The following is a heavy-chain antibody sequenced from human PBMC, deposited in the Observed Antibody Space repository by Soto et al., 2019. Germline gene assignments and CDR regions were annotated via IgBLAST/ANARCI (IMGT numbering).Heavy chain of an antibody. CDR2: IWYDGSNK. CDR1: GFTFSSYG. V-gene: IGHV3-33*01. J-gene: IGHJ6*02. CDR3: ARDRIAAAGYHYYGMDV. Sequence: QVQLVESGGGVVQPGRSLRLSCAASGFTFSSYGMHWVRQAPGKGLEWVAVIWYDGSNKYYADSVKGRFTISRDNSKNTLYLQMNSLRAEDTAVYYCARDRIAAAGYHYYGMDVWGQGTTVTVSS. D-gene: IGHD6-13*01.